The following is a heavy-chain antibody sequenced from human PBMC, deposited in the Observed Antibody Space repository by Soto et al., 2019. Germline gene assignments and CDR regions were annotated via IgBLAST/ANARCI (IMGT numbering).Heavy chain of an antibody. V-gene: IGHV1-18*04. CDR1: GHTFTSYG. CDR3: ARGGYCSSTSCYNYYYYGMDV. J-gene: IGHJ6*02. CDR2: ISAYNGNT. Sequence: GASVKVSCKASGHTFTSYGISWVRQAPGQGLEWMGWISAYNGNTSYAQKLQGRVTMTTDTSTSTAYMELRSLRSDDTAVYYCARGGYCSSTSCYNYYYYGMDVWGQGTTVTVSS. D-gene: IGHD2-2*01.